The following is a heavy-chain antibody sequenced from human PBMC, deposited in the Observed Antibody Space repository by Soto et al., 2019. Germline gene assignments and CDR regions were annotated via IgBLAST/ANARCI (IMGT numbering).Heavy chain of an antibody. CDR1: GFSFSSYA. CDR2: ISYDGSNK. Sequence: GGSLGLSCAAYGFSFSSYAMQWVRQAPGKGLEWVAVISYDGSNKYYADSVKGRFTISRDNSKNTLYLQMNSLRAEDTAVYYCARGGLRFLEWLGYGMDVWGQGTTVTVSS. V-gene: IGHV3-30-3*01. D-gene: IGHD3-3*01. J-gene: IGHJ6*02. CDR3: ARGGLRFLEWLGYGMDV.